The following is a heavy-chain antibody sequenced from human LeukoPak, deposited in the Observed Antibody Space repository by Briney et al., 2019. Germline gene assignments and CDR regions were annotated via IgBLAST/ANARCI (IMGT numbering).Heavy chain of an antibody. Sequence: GGSLRLSCVASGFTFRNYWMHWVRQPPGKGLVWVSRIYVDGRTTNYADSVKGRFTISRDNAKNTVYLEMNSLSVEDTATYYCIRDFRSADLWGQGTLVTVTS. V-gene: IGHV3-74*01. CDR3: IRDFRSADL. J-gene: IGHJ5*02. CDR1: GFTFRNYW. CDR2: IYVDGRTT.